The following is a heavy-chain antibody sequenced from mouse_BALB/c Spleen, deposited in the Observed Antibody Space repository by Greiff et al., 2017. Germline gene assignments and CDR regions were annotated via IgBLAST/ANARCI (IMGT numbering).Heavy chain of an antibody. Sequence: VQLQQSGAELVKPGASVKLSCTASGFNIKDTYMHWVKQRPEQGLEWIGRIDPANGNTKYDPKFQGKATITADTSSNTAYLQLSSLTSEDTAVYYCARSGDYDGGTWFAYWGQGTLVTVSA. CDR2: IDPANGNT. CDR1: GFNIKDTY. D-gene: IGHD2-4*01. J-gene: IGHJ3*01. CDR3: ARSGDYDGGTWFAY. V-gene: IGHV14-3*02.